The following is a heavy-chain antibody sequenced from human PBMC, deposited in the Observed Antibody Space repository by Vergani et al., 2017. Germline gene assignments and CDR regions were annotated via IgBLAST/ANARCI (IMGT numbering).Heavy chain of an antibody. V-gene: IGHV3-33*01. CDR3: ARGRYGDYYYYGFDV. Sequence: QVQLVESGGGVVQPGRSLRLSCTPSSFKLGDYGMHWVRQAPGSGLEWVSMTWYEGNNNYYADSVKGRFTISKDNAAQSLYLQLNNLRADDTAICYCARGRYGDYYYYGFDVWGQGTTVTVSS. D-gene: IGHD4-17*01. CDR2: TWYEGNNN. CDR1: SFKLGDYG. J-gene: IGHJ6*02.